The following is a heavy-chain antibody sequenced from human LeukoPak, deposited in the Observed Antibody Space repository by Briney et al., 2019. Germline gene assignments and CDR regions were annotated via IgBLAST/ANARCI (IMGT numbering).Heavy chain of an antibody. CDR2: IHYSGST. J-gene: IGHJ6*02. Sequence: PSETLSLTCTVSGGSISSYYWSWIRQPPGKGLEWIGYIHYSGSTNYNPSLKSRVTISVDTSKNQFSLKLSSVTAADTAVYYCASTHSAYDSSGYHYGMDVWGQGTTVTVSS. D-gene: IGHD3-22*01. V-gene: IGHV4-59*01. CDR1: GGSISSYY. CDR3: ASTHSAYDSSGYHYGMDV.